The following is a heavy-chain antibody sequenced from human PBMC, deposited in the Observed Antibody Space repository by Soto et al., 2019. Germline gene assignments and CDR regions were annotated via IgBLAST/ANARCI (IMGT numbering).Heavy chain of an antibody. CDR1: GFTFSSYE. CDR3: AREILRYFNY. CDR2: ISSSGSTI. D-gene: IGHD3-9*01. J-gene: IGHJ4*02. V-gene: IGHV3-48*03. Sequence: GGSLRLSCAASGFTFSSYEMNWVRQAPGKGLEWVSYISSSGSTIYYADSVKGRFTISRDNAKNSLYLQMNSLRAEDTAVYYCAREILRYFNYWGQGTLVTVSS.